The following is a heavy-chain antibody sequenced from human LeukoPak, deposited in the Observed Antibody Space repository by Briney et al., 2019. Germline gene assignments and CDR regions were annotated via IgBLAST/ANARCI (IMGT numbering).Heavy chain of an antibody. V-gene: IGHV4-34*01. Sequence: PSETLSLTCAVYGGSFSGYYWSWIRQPPGKGLEWIGEINHSGSTNYNPSLKSRVTISVDTSKNQFSLKLSSVTAADTAVYYCASDVYCSSTSCHDYWGQGTLVTVSS. CDR3: ASDVYCSSTSCHDY. J-gene: IGHJ4*02. CDR1: GGSFSGYY. D-gene: IGHD2-2*01. CDR2: INHSGST.